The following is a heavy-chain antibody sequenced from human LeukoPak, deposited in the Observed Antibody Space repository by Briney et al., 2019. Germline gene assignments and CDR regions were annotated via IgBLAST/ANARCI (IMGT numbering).Heavy chain of an antibody. CDR3: ARHGGGLVGASEFDY. CDR2: IYPGDSDT. V-gene: IGHV5-51*01. D-gene: IGHD1-26*01. J-gene: IGHJ4*02. Sequence: PGESLKISCKGSGYDFTTYWINWVRQMPGKGLEWMGIIYPGDSDTIYSPSFQGQVTISADKSISTAYLQWSSLKASDTAMYYCARHGGGLVGASEFDYWGQGTLVTVSS. CDR1: GYDFTTYW.